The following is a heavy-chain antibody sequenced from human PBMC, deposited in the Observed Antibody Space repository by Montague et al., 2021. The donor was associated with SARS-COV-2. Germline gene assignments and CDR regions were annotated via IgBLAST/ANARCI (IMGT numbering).Heavy chain of an antibody. V-gene: IGHV4-39*07. J-gene: IGHJ6*02. CDR1: GGSISSSSYY. CDR3: AGEIVVVTQTYHYGMDV. CDR2: IYYSGST. Sequence: SETLSLTCTVSGGSISSSSYYWGWIRQPPGKGLEWIGYIYYSGSTYYXXXLKSRVTISVDTSKNQFSLKLSSVTAADMAVYYCAGEIVVVTQTYHYGMDVWGQGTTVTVSS. D-gene: IGHD3-22*01.